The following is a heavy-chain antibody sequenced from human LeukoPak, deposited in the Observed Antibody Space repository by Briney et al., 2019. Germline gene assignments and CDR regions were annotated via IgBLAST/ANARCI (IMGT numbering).Heavy chain of an antibody. CDR3: AKTFGTIDPFEY. D-gene: IGHD2-2*01. J-gene: IGHJ4*02. CDR2: MNPNSGNT. CDR1: GYTFTSYD. Sequence: ASVKVSCKASGYTFTSYDINWVRQATGQGLEWMGWMNPNSGNTGYAQKFQGRVTITRNTSISTAYMELSSLRADDTAVYYCAKTFGTIDPFEYWGQGTLVTVSS. V-gene: IGHV1-8*03.